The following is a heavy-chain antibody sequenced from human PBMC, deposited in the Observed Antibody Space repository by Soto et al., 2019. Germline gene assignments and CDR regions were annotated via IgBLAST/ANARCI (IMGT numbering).Heavy chain of an antibody. CDR3: AREVSNYYDSSGYDY. Sequence: SETLSLTCTVSGGSISSGDYYWSWIRQPPGKGLEWIGYIYYSGSTYYNPSLKSRVTISVDTSKNQFSLKLSSVAAADTAVYYCAREVSNYYDSSGYDYWGQGTLVTVSS. V-gene: IGHV4-30-4*01. J-gene: IGHJ4*02. D-gene: IGHD3-22*01. CDR2: IYYSGST. CDR1: GGSISSGDYY.